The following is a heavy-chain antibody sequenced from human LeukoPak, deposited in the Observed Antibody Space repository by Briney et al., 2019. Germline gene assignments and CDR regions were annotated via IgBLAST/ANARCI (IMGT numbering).Heavy chain of an antibody. J-gene: IGHJ4*02. CDR1: GFTFSSYS. V-gene: IGHV3-21*01. D-gene: IGHD4-23*01. Sequence: GGSLRLSCAASGFTFSSYSMNWVRQAPGKGLEWVSSISSSSSYIYYADSVKGRFTISRDNAKNSLYLQMNSLRAEGTAVYYCARDPTVGGIYFDYWGQGTLVTVSS. CDR2: ISSSSSYI. CDR3: ARDPTVGGIYFDY.